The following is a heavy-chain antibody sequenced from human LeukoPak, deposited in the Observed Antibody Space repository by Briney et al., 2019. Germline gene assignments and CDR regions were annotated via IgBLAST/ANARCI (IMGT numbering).Heavy chain of an antibody. D-gene: IGHD3-22*01. V-gene: IGHV1-69*13. CDR2: IIPIFGTA. CDR1: GGTFSSYA. CDR3: HGAEDSSGDAFDI. Sequence: SVKVSCKASGGTFSSYAISWVRQAPGQGLEWMGGIIPIFGTANYAQKFQGRVTITADESTSTAYMELSSLRSEDTAVYYCHGAEDSSGDAFDIWGQGTMVTVSS. J-gene: IGHJ3*02.